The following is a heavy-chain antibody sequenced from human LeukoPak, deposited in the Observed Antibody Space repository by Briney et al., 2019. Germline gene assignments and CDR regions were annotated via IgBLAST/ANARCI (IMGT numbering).Heavy chain of an antibody. Sequence: ASVKVSCKVSGYTLTELSMHWVRQAPGQGLEWMGAFDPEDGEAVYAQKFQGRVTMTEDTSTDTAYMELSSLRSEDTAVYYCAPRRKTLRELPETHSGGQGPLVPVSS. D-gene: IGHD1-26*01. J-gene: IGHJ4*02. V-gene: IGHV1-24*01. CDR1: GYTLTELS. CDR3: APRRKTLRELPETHS. CDR2: FDPEDGEA.